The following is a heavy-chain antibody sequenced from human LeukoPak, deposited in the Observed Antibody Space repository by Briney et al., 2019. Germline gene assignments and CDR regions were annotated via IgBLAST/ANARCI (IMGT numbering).Heavy chain of an antibody. V-gene: IGHV1-46*01. D-gene: IGHD3-10*01. CDR2: INPSGGST. Sequence: ASVKVSCKASGYTFTSYYMHWVRQAPGQGLEWTGIINPSGGSTSYAQKFQGRVTMTRDTSTSTVYMELSSLRSEDTAVYYCARVIKSAYYYGSGSDGYDYWGQGTLVTVSS. CDR1: GYTFTSYY. J-gene: IGHJ4*02. CDR3: ARVIKSAYYYGSGSDGYDY.